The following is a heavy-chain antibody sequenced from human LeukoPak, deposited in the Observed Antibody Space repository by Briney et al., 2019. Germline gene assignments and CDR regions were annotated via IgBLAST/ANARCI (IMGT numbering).Heavy chain of an antibody. CDR2: INTDGSSR. CDR1: GFTFSTFW. J-gene: IGHJ4*02. D-gene: IGHD6-25*01. V-gene: IGHV3-74*01. CDR3: ARKPAPAD. Sequence: GGSLRLSCAASGFTFSTFWMHWVRQAPGKGLVWVSRINTDGSSRTYADSVKGRFIISRDNAKNTLYLQMNSLRAEDSAVYYCARKPAPADWGQGTLVSVSS.